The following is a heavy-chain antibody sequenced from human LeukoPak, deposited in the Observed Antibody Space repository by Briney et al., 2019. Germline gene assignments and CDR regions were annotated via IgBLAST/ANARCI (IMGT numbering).Heavy chain of an antibody. J-gene: IGHJ4*02. V-gene: IGHV3-7*01. D-gene: IGHD3-22*01. CDR1: GFTFSSYW. CDR2: IKQDGSEK. Sequence: PGGSLRLSCAASGFTFSSYWMSWVRQAPGKGLEWVANIKQDGSEKYYVDSVKGRFTISRDNAENSLYLQMNSLRAEDTAVYYCARDYYDSSGYYHVGYFDYWGQGTLVTVSS. CDR3: ARDYYDSSGYYHVGYFDY.